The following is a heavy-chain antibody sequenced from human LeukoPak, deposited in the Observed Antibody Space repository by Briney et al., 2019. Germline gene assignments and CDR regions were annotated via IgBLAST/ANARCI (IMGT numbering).Heavy chain of an antibody. CDR2: IYYSGST. D-gene: IGHD3-3*01. CDR3: AREIGRIGVVIIAWYFDL. CDR1: GGSISSYY. Sequence: SETLSLTCTVSGGSISSYYWSWIRQPPGKGLEWIGYIYYSGSTNYNPSLKSRVTISVDTSKNQFSLKLSSVTAADTAVYYCAREIGRIGVVIIAWYFDLWGRGTLVTVSS. J-gene: IGHJ2*01. V-gene: IGHV4-59*12.